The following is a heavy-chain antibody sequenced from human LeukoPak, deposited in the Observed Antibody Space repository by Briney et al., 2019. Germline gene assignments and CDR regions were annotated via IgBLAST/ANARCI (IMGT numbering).Heavy chain of an antibody. CDR2: IHHSGST. V-gene: IGHV4-34*01. CDR1: GGSFSGYY. CDR3: ARTGGNTLNDAFDI. Sequence: SETLSLTCAVYGGSFSGYYWSWIRQPPGKGLEWIGEIHHSGSTNYNPSLKSRVTISVDASKNQFSLKLRSVTAADTAVYYCARTGGNTLNDAFDIWGQGTMVTVSS. D-gene: IGHD4-23*01. J-gene: IGHJ3*02.